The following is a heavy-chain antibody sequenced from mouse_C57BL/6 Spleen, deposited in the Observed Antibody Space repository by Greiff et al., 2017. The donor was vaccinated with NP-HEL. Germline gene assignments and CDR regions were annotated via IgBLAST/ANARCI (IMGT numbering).Heavy chain of an antibody. D-gene: IGHD4-1*01. CDR2: ISYDGSN. CDR1: GYSITSGYY. J-gene: IGHJ2*01. Sequence: EVKLEESGPGLVKPSQSLSLTCSVTGYSITSGYYWNWIRQFPGNKLEWMGYISYDGSNNYNPSLKNRISITRDTSKNQFFLKLNSVTTEDTATYYCARETGGTAGFDYWGQGTTLTVSS. V-gene: IGHV3-6*01. CDR3: ARETGGTAGFDY.